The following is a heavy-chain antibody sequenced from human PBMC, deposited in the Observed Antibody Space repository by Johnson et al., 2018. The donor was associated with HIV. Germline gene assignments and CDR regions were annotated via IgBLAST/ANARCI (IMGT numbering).Heavy chain of an antibody. CDR3: AREGEGYSSSWYDAFDI. J-gene: IGHJ3*02. D-gene: IGHD6-13*01. Sequence: QVHLVESGGGVVQPGRSLRLSCAASGFTFSSHAMHWVRQAPGKGLGWVTFISNDGSNKYYADSVRGRFTISRDNSKNTLYLQMNSLRAEDTAVYYCAREGEGYSSSWYDAFDIWGQGTMVTVSS. CDR2: ISNDGSNK. V-gene: IGHV3-30*04. CDR1: GFTFSSHA.